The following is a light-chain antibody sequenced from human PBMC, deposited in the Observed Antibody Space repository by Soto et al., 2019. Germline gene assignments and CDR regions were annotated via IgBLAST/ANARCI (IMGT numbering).Light chain of an antibody. J-gene: IGLJ2*01. CDR1: SSDVGGYNY. CDR3: SSYTSSSPLL. V-gene: IGLV2-14*01. Sequence: QSALTQPASVSGSPGQSITISCSGTSSDVGGYNYVSWYQQHPGEAPKLLISEVSNRPSAISNRFSGSKSGNTASLTISGLQAEDEADYYCSSYTSSSPLLFGGGTKVNVL. CDR2: EVS.